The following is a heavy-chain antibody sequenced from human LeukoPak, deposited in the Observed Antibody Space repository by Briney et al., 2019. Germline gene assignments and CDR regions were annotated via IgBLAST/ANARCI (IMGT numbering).Heavy chain of an antibody. CDR2: ISYDGSNK. CDR3: ARDVAHYDPVWGSYRTGGFDY. D-gene: IGHD3-16*02. J-gene: IGHJ4*02. V-gene: IGHV3-30*03. CDR1: GFTFSSYG. Sequence: GGSLRLSCAASGFTFSSYGMHWVRQAPGKGLEWVAVISYDGSNKYYADSVKGRFTISRDNSKNTLYLQMNSLRAEDTAVYYCARDVAHYDPVWGSYRTGGFDYWGQGTLVTVSS.